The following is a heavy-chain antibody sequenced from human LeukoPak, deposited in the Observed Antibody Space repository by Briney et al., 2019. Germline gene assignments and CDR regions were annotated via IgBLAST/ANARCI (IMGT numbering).Heavy chain of an antibody. Sequence: ASVKVSCKVSGYTLTELYMHWVRQAPGKGLEWMGGFDREEGETIYAQKFQGRVTMTEDTSTDTAYTELSSLRSEDTAVYYCATLLGGRPEIDYWGQGSLVTVSS. J-gene: IGHJ4*02. CDR2: FDREEGET. CDR1: GYTLTELY. CDR3: ATLLGGRPEIDY. V-gene: IGHV1-24*01. D-gene: IGHD1-14*01.